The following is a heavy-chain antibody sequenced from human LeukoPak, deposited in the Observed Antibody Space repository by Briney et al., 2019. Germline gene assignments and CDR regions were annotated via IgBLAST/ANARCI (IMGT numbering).Heavy chain of an antibody. Sequence: PSETLSLSCTVSGGYISSDDHNWGWIRQPPGKGLEWLGKINYSGNTHHNPSLKCRVTISVDTSKNRFSLKLNSVTAADTAVYYCAKYTFLAYWGQGTLVNVSS. D-gene: IGHD3-3*01. CDR1: GGYISSDDHN. V-gene: IGHV4-39*01. J-gene: IGHJ4*02. CDR3: AKYTFLAY. CDR2: INYSGNT.